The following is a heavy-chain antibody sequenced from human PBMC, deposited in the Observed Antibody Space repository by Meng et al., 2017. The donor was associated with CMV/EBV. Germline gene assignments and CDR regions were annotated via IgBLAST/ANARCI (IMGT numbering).Heavy chain of an antibody. CDR2: IIPIFGTA. V-gene: IGHV1-69*05. CDR1: GGTFSSYA. D-gene: IGHD6-6*01. CDR3: ARSAWYSSSSGFLFDY. J-gene: IGHJ4*02. Sequence: SVKVSCKASGGTFSSYAISWGRQAPGQGLEWMGGIIPIFGTANYAQKFQGRVTITTDESTSTAYMELSSLRSEDTAVYYCARSAWYSSSSGFLFDYWGQGTLVTVSS.